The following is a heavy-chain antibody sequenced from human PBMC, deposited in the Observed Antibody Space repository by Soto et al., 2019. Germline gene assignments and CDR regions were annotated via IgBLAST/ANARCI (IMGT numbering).Heavy chain of an antibody. CDR2: INDRGSI. CDR3: ARESHDILTGPPWVWYFDL. Sequence: QVQLQQWGAGPLRPLETLSLTCGVSGGSFSGYYWAWIRQSPGKGLEWIGEINDRGSINYNPSLKSLVSISVDTSKNHYSLLLRSVTAADTAVYYCARESHDILTGPPWVWYFDLWGRGNLVTVSS. V-gene: IGHV4-34*01. CDR1: GGSFSGYY. J-gene: IGHJ2*01. D-gene: IGHD3-9*01.